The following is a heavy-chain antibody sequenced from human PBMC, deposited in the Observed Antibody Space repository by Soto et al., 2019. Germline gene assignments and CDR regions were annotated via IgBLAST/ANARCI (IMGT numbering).Heavy chain of an antibody. D-gene: IGHD3-16*01. Sequence: PSETLSLTCSVSGGSISSGIYYWTWIRQHPGKGLEWLGYIDYSGSTYYIPSLRSRVSISRDTSKNQFSLNLNSLTAADTAVYFCARETLGVRRYFDSWGQGTLVTVSS. CDR1: GGSISSGIYY. V-gene: IGHV4-31*03. CDR3: ARETLGVRRYFDS. J-gene: IGHJ4*02. CDR2: IDYSGST.